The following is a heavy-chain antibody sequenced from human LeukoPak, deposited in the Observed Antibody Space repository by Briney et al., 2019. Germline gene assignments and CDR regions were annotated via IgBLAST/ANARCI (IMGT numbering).Heavy chain of an antibody. V-gene: IGHV3-7*01. J-gene: IGHJ4*02. Sequence: PGGSLRLSCAASGFTFSSYAMTWVRQAPGKGLEWVANIKKDGIEKYYVESVKSRFTISRDNAKNSLYLQMNSLRAEDTAVYYCARGRYSSRSGGYYFDIWGQGTLVTVSS. D-gene: IGHD2-2*01. CDR1: GFTFSSYA. CDR3: ARGRYSSRSGGYYFDI. CDR2: IKKDGIEK.